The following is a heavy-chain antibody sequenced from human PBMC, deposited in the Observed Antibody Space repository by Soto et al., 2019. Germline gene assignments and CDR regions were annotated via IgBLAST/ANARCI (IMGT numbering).Heavy chain of an antibody. Sequence: VQLVESGGGVVQPGRSLRLSCAASGFTFSDYAMHWVRQAPGKGLEWVAVVSHDGRNTHYADSVKVRFTISTDSSKNTVSLEMTSLGAEDTAVYYCAKGGRQWLVTSDFNYWGQGALVTVSS. CDR1: GFTFSDYA. CDR2: VSHDGRNT. V-gene: IGHV3-30*18. D-gene: IGHD6-19*01. J-gene: IGHJ4*02. CDR3: AKGGRQWLVTSDFNY.